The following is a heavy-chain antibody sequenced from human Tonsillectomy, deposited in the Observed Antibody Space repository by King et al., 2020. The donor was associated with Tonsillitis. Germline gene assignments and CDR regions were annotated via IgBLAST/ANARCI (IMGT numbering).Heavy chain of an antibody. V-gene: IGHV3-21*03. CDR2: ISSSSTYI. CDR3: ARDKGADYFVSGRGAFDV. CDR1: GFTFSNSD. D-gene: IGHD3-22*01. Sequence: VQLVESGGGLVTPGVSLILSFATSGFTFSNSDMNWVRQAPGKGLEWVSSISSSSTYIYYADSVKGRFTISRDNAKNSLYLQMNSLRAGDTAVYYCARDKGADYFVSGRGAFDVWGQGTMVTVSS. J-gene: IGHJ3*01.